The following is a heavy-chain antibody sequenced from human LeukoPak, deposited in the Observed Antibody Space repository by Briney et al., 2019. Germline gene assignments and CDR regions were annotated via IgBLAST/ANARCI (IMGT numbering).Heavy chain of an antibody. D-gene: IGHD3-10*01. CDR1: GYTFTGYY. CDR3: ARDLVQRRLWFGELLPSIFFY. J-gene: IGHJ4*02. V-gene: IGHV1-2*02. Sequence: ASVKVSCKASGYTFTGYYMHWVRQAPGQGLEWMGWINPNSGGTNYAQKFQGRVTMTRDTSISTAYMELSRLRSDDTAVYYCARDLVQRRLWFGELLPSIFFYWGQGTLVTVSS. CDR2: INPNSGGT.